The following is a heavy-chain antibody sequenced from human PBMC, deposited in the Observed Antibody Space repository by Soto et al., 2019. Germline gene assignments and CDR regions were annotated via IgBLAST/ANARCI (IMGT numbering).Heavy chain of an antibody. D-gene: IGHD2-21*02. CDR3: ARQRTTVVTQAYFDH. V-gene: IGHV4-39*01. CDR2: IYYSGRT. Sequence: ETLSLTCIVSGESISSSSYYWGWIRQPPGKGLEWIGSIYYSGRTYYNPSFKSRVTISIDTSKNQFSLKPSSVTATDTAVYYCARQRTTVVTQAYFDHWGQGALVTVSS. CDR1: GESISSSSYY. J-gene: IGHJ4*02.